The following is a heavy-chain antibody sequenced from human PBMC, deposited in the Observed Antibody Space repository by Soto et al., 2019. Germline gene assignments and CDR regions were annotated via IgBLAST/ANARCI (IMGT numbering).Heavy chain of an antibody. D-gene: IGHD6-13*01. V-gene: IGHV3-21*01. Sequence: PGGSLRLSCAASGFIFTSYSMNWVRQAPGKGLEWVSSISSSSSYIYYADSVKGRFTISRDNAKNSLYLQMSSLGAEDTAVYYCARDSGSSSDYYGMDVWGQGTTVTVSS. J-gene: IGHJ6*02. CDR3: ARDSGSSSDYYGMDV. CDR2: ISSSSSYI. CDR1: GFIFTSYS.